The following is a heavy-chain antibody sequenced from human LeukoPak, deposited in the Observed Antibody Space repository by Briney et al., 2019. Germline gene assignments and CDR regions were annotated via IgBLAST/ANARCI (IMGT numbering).Heavy chain of an antibody. CDR1: GYTFTSYG. J-gene: IGHJ4*02. Sequence: GASVKVSCKASGYTFTSYGISWVRQAPGQGLEWMGWISAYNGNTNYAQKLQGRVTMTTDTSTSTAYMELRSLRSDDTAVYYCARGGNDCVWGSYRFIDYWGQGTLVTVSS. V-gene: IGHV1-18*01. D-gene: IGHD3-16*02. CDR3: ARGGNDCVWGSYRFIDY. CDR2: ISAYNGNT.